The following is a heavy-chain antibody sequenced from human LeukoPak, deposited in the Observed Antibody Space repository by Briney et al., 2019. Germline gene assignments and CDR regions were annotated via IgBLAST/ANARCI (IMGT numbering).Heavy chain of an antibody. CDR3: ARNNGMDV. V-gene: IGHV3-7*03. Sequence: PGGSLRLSCAVSGLTFSSSWMTWVRRVPGRGPEWVANVNRDGSETYYLDSVRGRFTISKDNAKNSLYLQMNSLRAEDTALYHCARNNGMDVWGQGTTVIVSS. CDR2: VNRDGSET. J-gene: IGHJ6*02. CDR1: GLTFSSSW.